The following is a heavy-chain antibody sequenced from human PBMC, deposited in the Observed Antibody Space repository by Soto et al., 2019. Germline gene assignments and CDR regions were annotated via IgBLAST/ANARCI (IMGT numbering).Heavy chain of an antibody. Sequence: GGSLRLSGAASGFTFSSYSMNWVRQAPGKGLEWVSSISSSSSYIYYADSVKGRFTISRDNAKNSLYLQMTSLRAEYTAVYYFARYSAGGGDGPFDYWGQGTLVTVSS. V-gene: IGHV3-21*01. J-gene: IGHJ4*02. CDR3: ARYSAGGGDGPFDY. CDR1: GFTFSSYS. D-gene: IGHD2-21*02. CDR2: ISSSSSYI.